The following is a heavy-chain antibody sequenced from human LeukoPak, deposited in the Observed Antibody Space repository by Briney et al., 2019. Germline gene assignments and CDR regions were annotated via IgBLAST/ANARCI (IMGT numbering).Heavy chain of an antibody. CDR1: GGSISSSSYY. Sequence: SETLSLTCTVSGGSISSSSYYWGWIRQPPGKGLEWIGSISYSGSSYYNPSLKSRVTISVDTSKNQFSLKLSSVTAADTAVYYCARVKIDAFDIWGQGTMVTVSS. CDR3: ARVKIDAFDI. V-gene: IGHV4-39*07. CDR2: ISYSGSS. J-gene: IGHJ3*02.